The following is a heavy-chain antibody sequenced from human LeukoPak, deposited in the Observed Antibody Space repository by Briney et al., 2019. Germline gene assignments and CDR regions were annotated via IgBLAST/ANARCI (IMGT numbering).Heavy chain of an antibody. CDR1: GGSISSYY. Sequence: KTSETLSLTCTVSGGSISSYYWSWIRQPPGKGLEWIGYIYCSGSTNYNPSLKSRVTISVDTSKNQFSLKLSSVTAADTAVYYCARDRSSSGWYYFDYWGQGTLVTVSS. CDR2: IYCSGST. D-gene: IGHD6-19*01. V-gene: IGHV4-59*01. CDR3: ARDRSSSGWYYFDY. J-gene: IGHJ4*02.